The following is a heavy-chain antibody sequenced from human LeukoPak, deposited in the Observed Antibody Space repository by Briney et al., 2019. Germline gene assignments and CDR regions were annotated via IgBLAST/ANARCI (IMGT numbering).Heavy chain of an antibody. CDR2: IKHNGGEK. CDR3: ARDRGWRTSGYYLYHFDY. D-gene: IGHD3-22*01. J-gene: IGHJ4*02. Sequence: GGSLRLSCAASGFTVSSNYMSWVRQAPGKGLEWVASIKHNGGEKYYVDSVKGRFTISRDNAKNSLYLEMSSLRVEDTAVYYCARDRGWRTSGYYLYHFDYWGQGTLVTFAS. CDR1: GFTVSSNY. V-gene: IGHV3-7*01.